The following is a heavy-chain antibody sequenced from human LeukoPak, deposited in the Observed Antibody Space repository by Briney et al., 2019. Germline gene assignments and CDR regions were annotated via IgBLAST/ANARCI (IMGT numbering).Heavy chain of an antibody. CDR3: ARDREEGYYYDSSGYHNWFDP. J-gene: IGHJ5*02. Sequence: SETLSLTCTVSGGSISSSSYYWGWIRQPPGKGLEWIGSIYYSGSTYYNPSLKSRVTISVDTSKNQFSLKLSSVTAADTAVYYCARDREEGYYYDSSGYHNWFDPWGQGTLVTVSS. CDR2: IYYSGST. CDR1: GGSISSSSYY. D-gene: IGHD3-22*01. V-gene: IGHV4-39*07.